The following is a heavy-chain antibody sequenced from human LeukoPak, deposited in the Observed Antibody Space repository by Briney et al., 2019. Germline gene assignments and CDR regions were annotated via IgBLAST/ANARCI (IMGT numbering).Heavy chain of an antibody. CDR1: GFTSSSYA. D-gene: IGHD6-13*01. CDR2: VSGSGDRM. V-gene: IGHV3-23*01. CDR3: AKAAAAPGFDF. J-gene: IGHJ4*02. Sequence: WGVLRLSCAASGFTSSSYALNWVRQAPGKGLEWVATVSGSGDRMYHADSVKDRSTISRDNSKNTIYLQMNSLRAEDTALYYCAKAAAAPGFDFWGQGTLVTVSS.